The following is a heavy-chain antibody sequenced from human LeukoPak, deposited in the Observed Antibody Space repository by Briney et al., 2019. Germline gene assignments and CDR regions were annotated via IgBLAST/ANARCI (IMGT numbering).Heavy chain of an antibody. CDR3: AVSAFDY. CDR1: GYTFTSYH. J-gene: IGHJ4*02. Sequence: GASVKVSCKASGYTFTSYHMHWVRQAPGQGLEWMGIINPSIGDTKNAQKFQGRVTMTWDTSTSTVYMELSSLRYEDTAVYYCAVSAFDYWGQGTLVTVSS. V-gene: IGHV1-46*03. CDR2: INPSIGDT. D-gene: IGHD3-10*01.